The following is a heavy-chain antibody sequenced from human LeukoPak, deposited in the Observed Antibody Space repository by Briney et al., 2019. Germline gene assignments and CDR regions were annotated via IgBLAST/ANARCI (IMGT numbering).Heavy chain of an antibody. CDR3: ARGRDFDY. Sequence: PSETLSLTCTVSGGSISSYYWSWTRQPPGKGLEWIGYIYYSGSTNYNPSLKSRVTISVDTSKNQFSLKLSSVTAADTAVYYCARGRDFDYWGQGTLVTVSS. CDR1: GGSISSYY. V-gene: IGHV4-59*01. J-gene: IGHJ4*02. CDR2: IYYSGST.